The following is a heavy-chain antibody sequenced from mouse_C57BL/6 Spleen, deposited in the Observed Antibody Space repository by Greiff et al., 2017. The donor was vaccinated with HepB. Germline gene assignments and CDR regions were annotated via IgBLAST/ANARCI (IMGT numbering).Heavy chain of an antibody. D-gene: IGHD1-1*01. CDR2: IYPGSGST. Sequence: QVQLQQSGAELVKPGASVKMSCKASGYTFTSYWITWVKQRPGQGLEWIGDIYPGSGSTNYNEKFKSKATLTVDTSSSTAYMQLSSLTSEDSAVYYCARSITTVVATDFDYWGQGTTLTVSS. J-gene: IGHJ2*01. CDR3: ARSITTVVATDFDY. V-gene: IGHV1-55*01. CDR1: GYTFTSYW.